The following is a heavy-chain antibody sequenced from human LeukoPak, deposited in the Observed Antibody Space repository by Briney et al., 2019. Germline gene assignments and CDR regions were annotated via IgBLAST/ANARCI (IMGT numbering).Heavy chain of an antibody. J-gene: IGHJ2*01. D-gene: IGHD4-23*01. CDR3: ARETFGGNSDFDL. CDR1: GDSISSGGYY. CDR2: IYYSGST. V-gene: IGHV4-31*03. Sequence: SETLSLTCTVSGDSISSGGYYWSWIRQHPGKGLEWIRYIYYSGSTYYNPSLKSRVTISVDTSKNQFSLKLSSVTAADTAVYYCARETFGGNSDFDLWGRGTLVTVSS.